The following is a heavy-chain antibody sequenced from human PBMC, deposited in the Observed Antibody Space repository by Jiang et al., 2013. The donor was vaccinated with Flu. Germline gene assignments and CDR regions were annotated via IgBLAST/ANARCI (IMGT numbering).Heavy chain of an antibody. CDR1: GGSISSGSYY. CDR2: IYTSGNT. J-gene: IGHJ4*02. D-gene: IGHD1-26*01. CDR3: ARYSGSVGYFDY. V-gene: IGHV4-61*02. Sequence: GLVKPSQTLSLTCTVSGGSISSGSYYWSWIRQPAGKGLEWIGRIYTSGNTNYNPSLKSRVTISVDTSKNQFSLELSSVTAADTAVYYCARYSGSVGYFDYWGQGTLVTVSS.